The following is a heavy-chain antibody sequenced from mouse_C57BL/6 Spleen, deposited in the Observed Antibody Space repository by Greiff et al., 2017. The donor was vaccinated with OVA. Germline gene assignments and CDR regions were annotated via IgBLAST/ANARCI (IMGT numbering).Heavy chain of an antibody. CDR3: ARKDYYGAMDY. V-gene: IGHV5-17*01. CDR1: GFTFSDYG. J-gene: IGHJ4*01. D-gene: IGHD1-1*01. Sequence: EVPGVESGGGLVKPGGSLKLSCAASGFTFSDYGMHWVRQAPEKGLEWVAYISSGSSTIYYADTVKGRFTISRDNAKNTLFLQMTSLRSEDTAMYYCARKDYYGAMDYWGQGTSVTVSS. CDR2: ISSGSSTI.